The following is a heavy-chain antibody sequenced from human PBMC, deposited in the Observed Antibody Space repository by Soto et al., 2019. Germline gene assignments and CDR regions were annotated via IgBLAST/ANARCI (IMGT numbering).Heavy chain of an antibody. V-gene: IGHV1-69*06. CDR2: IIPIFGTA. Sequence: QVQLVQSGAEVQKPGSSVTFSCTASGGTFSSYAISWVRQAPGPGLEWMGGIIPIFGTANYPQKFQGRVTITADKSTSTAYMALSSLRSEDTAVYYCARSHADIVTTYFDYWGQGTLVTVAS. J-gene: IGHJ4*02. CDR3: ARSHADIVTTYFDY. D-gene: IGHD3-9*01. CDR1: GGTFSSYA.